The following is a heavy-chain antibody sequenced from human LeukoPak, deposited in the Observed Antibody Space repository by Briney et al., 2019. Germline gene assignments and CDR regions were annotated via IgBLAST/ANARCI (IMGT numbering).Heavy chain of an antibody. CDR1: GGSFSGYY. CDR2: INHSGST. D-gene: IGHD5-18*01. J-gene: IGHJ4*02. Sequence: SETLSLTCAVYGGSFSGYYWSWIRQPPGKGLEWIGEINHSGSTYYNPSLKSRVTISVDTSKNQFSLKLSSVTAADTAVYYCAREVDTAMVTFDYWGQGTLVTVSS. CDR3: AREVDTAMVTFDY. V-gene: IGHV4-34*01.